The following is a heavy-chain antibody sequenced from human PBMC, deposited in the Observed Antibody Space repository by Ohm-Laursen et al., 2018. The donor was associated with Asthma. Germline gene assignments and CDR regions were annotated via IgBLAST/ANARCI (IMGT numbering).Heavy chain of an antibody. CDR1: GFTFSSYG. CDR3: ARDGVRITMIVVVINGYFDY. J-gene: IGHJ4*02. V-gene: IGHV3-30*03. Sequence: SLRLSCAASGFTFSSYGMHWVRQAPGKGLEWVAVISYDGSNKYYADSVKGRFTISRDNSKNTLYLQMNSLRAEDMAVYYCARDGVRITMIVVVINGYFDYWGQGTLVTVSS. CDR2: ISYDGSNK. D-gene: IGHD3-22*01.